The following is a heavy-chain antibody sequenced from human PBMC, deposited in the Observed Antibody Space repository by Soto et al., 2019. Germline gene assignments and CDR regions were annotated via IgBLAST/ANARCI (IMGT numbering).Heavy chain of an antibody. J-gene: IGHJ5*02. D-gene: IGHD3-10*02. CDR2: IWYDGSNK. V-gene: IGHV3-33*01. CDR3: ARDRVFGEPLNWFDP. Sequence: GGSLRLSCAASGFTFSSYGMHWVRQAPGKGLEWVAVIWYDGSNKYYADSVKGRFTISRDSSKNTLYLQMNSLRAEDTAVYYCARDRVFGEPLNWFDPWGQGTLVTVSS. CDR1: GFTFSSYG.